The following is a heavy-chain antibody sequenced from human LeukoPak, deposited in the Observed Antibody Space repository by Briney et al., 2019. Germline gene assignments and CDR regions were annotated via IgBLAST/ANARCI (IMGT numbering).Heavy chain of an antibody. V-gene: IGHV4-59*01. CDR2: IYYSGST. CDR3: ASDWGVSARPGYMDV. CDR1: GGSISNYY. D-gene: IGHD6-6*01. J-gene: IGHJ6*03. Sequence: KASETLSLTCTVSGGSISNYYWSWIRQPPGKGLEWIGYIYYSGSTKYNPSLKSRVTISVDTSKNQFSLRLSSVTAADTAVYYCASDWGVSARPGYMDVWGKGTTVTVSS.